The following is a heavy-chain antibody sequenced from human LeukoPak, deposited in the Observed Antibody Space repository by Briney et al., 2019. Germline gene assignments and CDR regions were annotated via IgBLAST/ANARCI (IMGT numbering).Heavy chain of an antibody. D-gene: IGHD3-10*01. CDR2: MNPNSGNT. J-gene: IGHJ4*02. CDR1: GYTFSSYG. V-gene: IGHV1-8*01. Sequence: ASVKVSCKASGYTFSSYGISWVRQATGQGLEWMGWMNPNSGNTGYAQKFQGRVTMTRNTSISTAYMELSSLRSEDTAVYYCARVEFYGSGSEFDYWGQGTLVTVSS. CDR3: ARVEFYGSGSEFDY.